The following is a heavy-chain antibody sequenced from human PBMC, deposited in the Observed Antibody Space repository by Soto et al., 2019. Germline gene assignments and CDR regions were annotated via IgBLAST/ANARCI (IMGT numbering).Heavy chain of an antibody. Sequence: GESLKISCKGSGYSFTSYWIGWVRQMPGKGLEWMGIIYPGDSDTRYSPSFQGQVTISADKSISTAYLQWSSLKASDTAMYYCARLLGSQDYYDSSGYENFDYWGQGTLVTVSS. CDR1: GYSFTSYW. D-gene: IGHD3-22*01. J-gene: IGHJ4*02. CDR3: ARLLGSQDYYDSSGYENFDY. V-gene: IGHV5-51*01. CDR2: IYPGDSDT.